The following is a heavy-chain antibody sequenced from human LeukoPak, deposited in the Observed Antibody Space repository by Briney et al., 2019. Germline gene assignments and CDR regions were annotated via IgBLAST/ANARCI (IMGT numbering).Heavy chain of an antibody. CDR1: GFTFSDYY. V-gene: IGHV3-11*01. J-gene: IGHJ6*02. Sequence: GRFLRLSCAASGFTFSDYYMSWIRQAPGKGLEWVSYISSSGSTIYYADSVKGRFTISRDNAKNSLYLQMNSLRAEDTAVYYCARNRKITYYDFWSGDGLDGMDVWGQGTTVTVSS. CDR3: ARNRKITYYDFWSGDGLDGMDV. D-gene: IGHD3-3*01. CDR2: ISSSGSTI.